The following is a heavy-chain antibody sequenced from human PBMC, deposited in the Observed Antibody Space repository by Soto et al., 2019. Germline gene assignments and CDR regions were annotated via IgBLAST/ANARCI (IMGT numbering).Heavy chain of an antibody. D-gene: IGHD2-15*01. V-gene: IGHV3-23*01. CDR1: GFTFSSYA. CDR3: AKENRDVVVVAATYYYYGMDV. Sequence: PGGSLRLSCAASGFTFSSYAVSWVRQAPGKGLEWVSAISGSGGSTYYADSVKGRFTISRDNSKNTLYLQMNSLRAEDTAVYYCAKENRDVVVVAATYYYYGMDVWGQGTTVTVSS. CDR2: ISGSGGST. J-gene: IGHJ6*02.